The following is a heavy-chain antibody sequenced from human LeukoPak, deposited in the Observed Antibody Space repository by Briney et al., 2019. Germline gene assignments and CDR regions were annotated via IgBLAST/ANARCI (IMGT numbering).Heavy chain of an antibody. CDR1: GYTFTSNY. D-gene: IGHD3-3*01. CDR2: IYPRDGST. Sequence: EASVKVSCTASGYTFTSNYIHWVRQAPGQGLEWMGMIYPRDGSTSYAQKFQGRVTMTRNTSISTAYMELSSLRSEDTAVYYCARGWSGYYYYYYGMDVWGQGTTVTVSS. V-gene: IGHV1-46*01. J-gene: IGHJ6*02. CDR3: ARGWSGYYYYYYGMDV.